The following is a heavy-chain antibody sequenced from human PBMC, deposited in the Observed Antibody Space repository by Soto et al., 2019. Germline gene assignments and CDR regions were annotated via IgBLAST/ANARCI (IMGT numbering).Heavy chain of an antibody. CDR1: GYSISSGYY. Sequence: SETLSLTCAVSGYSISSGYYWGWIRQPPGKGLEWIGSIYHSGTTYDNPSLKSRVTISVDMSKNQFSLKLSSVTAADTAVYYCARLLYDSRGYYYFDYWGQGTLVTVSS. D-gene: IGHD3-22*01. CDR2: IYHSGTT. J-gene: IGHJ4*02. V-gene: IGHV4-38-2*01. CDR3: ARLLYDSRGYYYFDY.